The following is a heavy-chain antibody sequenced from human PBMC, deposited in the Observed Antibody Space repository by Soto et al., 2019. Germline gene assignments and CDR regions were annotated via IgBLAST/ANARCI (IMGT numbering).Heavy chain of an antibody. CDR3: AGGGGSSGWDSYFDY. CDR2: IYYSGST. V-gene: IGHV4-39*01. Sequence: QLQLQESGPGLVKPSETLSLTCTVSGGSISSSSYYWGWIRQPPGKGLEWIGSIYYSGSTYYNPSLKSRVTISVDTSKNQFSLKLSSVTAADTAVYYCAGGGGSSGWDSYFDYWGQGTLVTVSS. J-gene: IGHJ4*02. CDR1: GGSISSSSYY. D-gene: IGHD6-19*01.